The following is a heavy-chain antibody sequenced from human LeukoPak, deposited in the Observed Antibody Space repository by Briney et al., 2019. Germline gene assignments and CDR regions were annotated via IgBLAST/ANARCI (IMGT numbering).Heavy chain of an antibody. D-gene: IGHD5-12*01. CDR2: VLYTGVT. Sequence: SETPSLTCVVSGASIISDHHYWGWVRQPPGKGLEWIGNVLYTGVTYSRPSLKSRITISVDTSQNQFSLKLSSMTAADTAIYYCASWRGSRGYDYGFDSWGQGTLVTVSS. CDR3: ASWRGSRGYDYGFDS. CDR1: GASIISDHHY. V-gene: IGHV4-39*07. J-gene: IGHJ4*02.